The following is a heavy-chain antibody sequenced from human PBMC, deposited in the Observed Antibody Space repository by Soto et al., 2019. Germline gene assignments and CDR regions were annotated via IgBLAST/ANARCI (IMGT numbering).Heavy chain of an antibody. V-gene: IGHV3-30*18. CDR3: AKALGELSPESFDY. CDR2: MSYDENNQ. D-gene: IGHD3-16*02. Sequence: QVQLVESGGGVVQPGRSLRLSCAASGFTFSSYAMHWVRQAPGKGLEWVAIMSYDENNQYYADSVKGRFTISRDNFKNSLHLKMTSLRAEDTAVYYCAKALGELSPESFDYWGQGILVTVSS. CDR1: GFTFSSYA. J-gene: IGHJ4*02.